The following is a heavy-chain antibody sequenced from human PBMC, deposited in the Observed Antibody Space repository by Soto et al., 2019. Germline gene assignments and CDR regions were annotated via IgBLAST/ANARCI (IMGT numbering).Heavy chain of an antibody. V-gene: IGHV3-23*01. CDR1: GFSFSSYA. CDR3: AKTYDFSSAIDV. J-gene: IGHJ6*02. D-gene: IGHD3-3*01. Sequence: PGGSLRLSCTTSGFSFSSYAMSWVRQAPGKGLDWVSGVSASGGSTYYADSVKGRFTISRDNSKNTLYLQMNNLRAEDTAVYHYAKTYDFSSAIDVWGQGTTVTVSS. CDR2: VSASGGST.